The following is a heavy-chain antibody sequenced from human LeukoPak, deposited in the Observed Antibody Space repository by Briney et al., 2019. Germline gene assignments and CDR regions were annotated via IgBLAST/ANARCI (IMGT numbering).Heavy chain of an antibody. Sequence: GGSLRLSCTASGFTFSHHNMTWVRQAPGKGLEWVSSFTSSRAVYYADSVKGRFTISRDNALNSLYLQMNSLRAEDTAVYYCARDRADPDSFGFYDSWGQGTLVTVSS. CDR2: FTSSRAV. CDR3: ARDRADPDSFGFYDS. D-gene: IGHD3-22*01. CDR1: GFTFSHHN. V-gene: IGHV3-69-1*02. J-gene: IGHJ5*01.